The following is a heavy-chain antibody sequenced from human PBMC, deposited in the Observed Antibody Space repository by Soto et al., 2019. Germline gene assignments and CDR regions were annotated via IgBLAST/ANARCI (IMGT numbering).Heavy chain of an antibody. CDR1: GGSLSIRRNY. D-gene: IGHD3-9*01. CDR2: IYYSGST. J-gene: IGHJ5*02. V-gene: IGHV4-39*01. CDR3: ARRGLRYFDWLVSNWFDP. Sequence: SGAVSGTCAVSGGSLSIRRNYWGWIRQPPGKGLEWIGSIYYSGSTYYNPSLKSRVTISVDTSKNQISLQLSSVTAADTAVYDFARRGLRYFDWLVSNWFDPWGQGTLVTVSS.